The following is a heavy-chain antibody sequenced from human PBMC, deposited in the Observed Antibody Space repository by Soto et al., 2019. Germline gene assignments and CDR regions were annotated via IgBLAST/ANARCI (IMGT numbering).Heavy chain of an antibody. CDR1: GFTFSSYA. J-gene: IGHJ3*02. Sequence: EVQLLESGGGLVQPGGSLRLSCAASGFTFSSYAMSWVRQAPGKGLEWVSAISGSGGSTYYADSVKGRFTISRDNSKNTQSQQMNSLRAEDTAVYYCAKATSVLAARPKNAFDIWGQGTMVTVSS. V-gene: IGHV3-23*01. CDR3: AKATSVLAARPKNAFDI. D-gene: IGHD6-6*01. CDR2: ISGSGGST.